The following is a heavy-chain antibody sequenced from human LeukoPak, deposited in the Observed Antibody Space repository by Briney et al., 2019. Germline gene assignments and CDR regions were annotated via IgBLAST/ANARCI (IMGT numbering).Heavy chain of an antibody. D-gene: IGHD3-22*01. V-gene: IGHV4-4*02. CDR2: MYLSGTT. CDR3: AGLVGRYSSGLYYYYFDY. Sequence: SGTLFLTCTVSGDSINSLDLWSWVRQPPGKGLEWIGEMYLSGTTHSNPSVKSRVTISIDKSKNQFFLNLSSVTAADTAVYYCAGLVGRYSSGLYYYYFDYWGQGTLVTVSS. J-gene: IGHJ4*02. CDR1: GDSINSLDL.